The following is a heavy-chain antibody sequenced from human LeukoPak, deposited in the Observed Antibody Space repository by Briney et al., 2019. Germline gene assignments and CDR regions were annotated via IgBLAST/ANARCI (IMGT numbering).Heavy chain of an antibody. J-gene: IGHJ4*02. CDR1: GYTFTSYG. V-gene: IGHV1-18*01. CDR2: ISAYNGNT. D-gene: IGHD3-22*01. CDR3: ARVPYYYDSSGYAGGY. Sequence: GASVKVSCKASGYTFTSYGISWVRQAPGQGLEWVGWISAYNGNTNYAQKLQGRVTMTTDTSTSTAYMELRSLRSDDTAVYYCARVPYYYDSSGYAGGYWGQGTLVTVSS.